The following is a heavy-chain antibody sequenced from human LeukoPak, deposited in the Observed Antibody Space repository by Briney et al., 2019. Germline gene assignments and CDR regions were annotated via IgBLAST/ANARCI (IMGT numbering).Heavy chain of an antibody. V-gene: IGHV3-23*01. D-gene: IGHD6-25*01. CDR3: AKSLDRHSSGDNFDY. CDR1: GFPFSSYA. CDR2: ISSSGAST. J-gene: IGHJ4*02. Sequence: PGGSLRFSCAASGFPFSSYAMSWVRQAPGKGLEWVSLISSSGASTYYADSVKGRFTISRDNSKHTLYLQMNGLRAEDTAVYFCAKSLDRHSSGDNFDYWGQGTLVTVSS.